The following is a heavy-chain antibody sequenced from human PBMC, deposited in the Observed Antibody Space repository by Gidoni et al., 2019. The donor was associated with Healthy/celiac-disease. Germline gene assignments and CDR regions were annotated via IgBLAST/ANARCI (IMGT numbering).Heavy chain of an antibody. D-gene: IGHD4-17*01. V-gene: IGHV3-23*01. CDR2: ISGSGGST. CDR1: VFTFSSYA. CDR3: ARDYGDYPYYFDY. Sequence: EVQLLASGGGLVQPGGSLRLSFSASVFTFSSYAMSWVRQAPGKGLEWVSAISGSGGSTYDADSVKGRFTISRDNSKNTMYMKMNSLRAEDTAVYYCARDYGDYPYYFDYWGQGTLVTVSS. J-gene: IGHJ4*02.